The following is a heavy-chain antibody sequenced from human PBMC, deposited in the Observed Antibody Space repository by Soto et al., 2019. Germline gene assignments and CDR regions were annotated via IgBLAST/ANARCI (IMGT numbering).Heavy chain of an antibody. CDR2: IYSGGST. CDR1: GFTVSSNY. V-gene: IGHV3-66*01. CDR3: ARAGYYSGSGGYFGL. Sequence: VQLVESGGGLVQPGGSLRLSCAASGFTVSSNYMSWVRQAPGKGLEWVSVIYSGGSTYYADSVKGRFTISRDNSKNTRYIQTNSQRAEDTAVYCCARAGYYSGSGGYFGLWGRGTLVTVSS. J-gene: IGHJ2*01. D-gene: IGHD3-10*01.